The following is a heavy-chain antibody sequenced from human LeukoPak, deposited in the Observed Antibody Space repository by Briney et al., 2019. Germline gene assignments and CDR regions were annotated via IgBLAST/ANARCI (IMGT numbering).Heavy chain of an antibody. CDR3: ARGDYDFWSGSHPTDY. CDR1: GFTFSSYS. CDR2: IYSSSSYI. V-gene: IGHV3-21*01. D-gene: IGHD3-3*01. J-gene: IGHJ4*02. Sequence: GGSLRLSCAASGFTFSSYSMNWVRQAPGKGLEWVSSIYSSSSYIYYADSVKGRFTISRDNAKNSLYLQMNSLRAEDTAVYYCARGDYDFWSGSHPTDYWGQGTLVTVSS.